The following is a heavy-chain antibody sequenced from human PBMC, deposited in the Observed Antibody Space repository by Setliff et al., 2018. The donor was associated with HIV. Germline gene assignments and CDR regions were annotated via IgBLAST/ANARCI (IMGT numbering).Heavy chain of an antibody. CDR3: ARDAPPPYYDFWSGYYPHNWFDP. CDR1: GYTFTSYA. V-gene: IGHV7-4-1*02. D-gene: IGHD3-3*01. Sequence: ASVKVSCKASGYTFTSYAMNWVRQAPGQGLEWMGWINTNTGNPTYARGFTGRFVFSLDTSVSTAYLQISSLKAEDTAVYYCARDAPPPYYDFWSGYYPHNWFDPWGQGTLVTVSS. CDR2: INTNTGNP. J-gene: IGHJ5*02.